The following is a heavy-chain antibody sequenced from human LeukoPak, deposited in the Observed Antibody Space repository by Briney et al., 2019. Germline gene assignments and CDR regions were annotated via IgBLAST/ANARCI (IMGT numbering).Heavy chain of an antibody. J-gene: IGHJ3*02. V-gene: IGHV3-23*01. CDR3: ARVKYYYDSSGYHAFDI. CDR2: ISGSGGST. CDR1: GFTFSSYA. Sequence: PGGSLRLSCAASGFTFSSYAMSWVRQAPGKGLEWVSAISGSGGSTYYADSVKGRFTISRDNSKNTLYLQMNSLRAEDTAVYYCARVKYYYDSSGYHAFDIWGQGTMVTVSS. D-gene: IGHD3-22*01.